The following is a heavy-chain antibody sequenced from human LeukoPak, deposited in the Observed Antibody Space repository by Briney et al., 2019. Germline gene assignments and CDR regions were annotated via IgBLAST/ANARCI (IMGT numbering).Heavy chain of an antibody. D-gene: IGHD1-26*01. CDR2: IYYGGST. CDR1: RASISSYY. V-gene: IGHV4-59*01. J-gene: IGHJ5*02. CDR3: ARVRGSYYEWFDP. Sequence: PSETLSLTCTVSRASISSYYWSWIRQSPGKGLEWLGYIYYGGSTNYNPSVKSRVTILEDSSKNQFSLKLTSVTAADTAVYYCARVRGSYYEWFDPWGQGTLVTVSS.